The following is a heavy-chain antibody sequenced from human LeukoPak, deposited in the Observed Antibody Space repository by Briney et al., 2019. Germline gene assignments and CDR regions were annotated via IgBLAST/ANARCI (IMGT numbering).Heavy chain of an antibody. Sequence: GGSLRLSCAHSVFSFSSYVMSWVRQAPGRGLWWVSAICVSGGSTYYADSVKGRFTISRDNSKNTLYLQMNSLRAEDTAVYYCAKDFFILRYFDWLSSYFDYWGQGTLVTVSS. CDR1: VFSFSSYV. CDR3: AKDFFILRYFDWLSSYFDY. D-gene: IGHD3-9*01. J-gene: IGHJ4*02. CDR2: ICVSGGST. V-gene: IGHV3-23*01.